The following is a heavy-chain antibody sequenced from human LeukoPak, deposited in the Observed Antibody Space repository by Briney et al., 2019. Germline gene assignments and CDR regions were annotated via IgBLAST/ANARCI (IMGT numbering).Heavy chain of an antibody. CDR1: GGSISSGSYY. CDR3: ARQGRDGDYDFDY. Sequence: SQTLSLTCTVSGGSISSGSYYWSWIRQPAGKGLEWIGRIYTSGSTNYNPSLKSRVTISVDTSKNQFSLKLSSVTAADTAVYYCARQGRDGDYDFDYWGQGTLVTVSS. V-gene: IGHV4-61*02. D-gene: IGHD4-17*01. CDR2: IYTSGST. J-gene: IGHJ4*02.